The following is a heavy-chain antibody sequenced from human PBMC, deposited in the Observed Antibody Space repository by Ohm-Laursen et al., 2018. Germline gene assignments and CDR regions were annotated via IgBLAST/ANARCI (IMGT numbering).Heavy chain of an antibody. D-gene: IGHD3-10*01. CDR1: GFTFSSYY. J-gene: IGHJ5*02. CDR2: INPGGDST. Sequence: ASVKVSCNASGFTFSSYYMHWVRQAPGQGLEWMGVINPGGDSTMYTQKFQGRVTMTRGTSTSTVYMELSSLRSEDTAMYYCARESSYYYGSGTYWWLDPWGQGTLVTVSS. V-gene: IGHV1-46*01. CDR3: ARESSYYYGSGTYWWLDP.